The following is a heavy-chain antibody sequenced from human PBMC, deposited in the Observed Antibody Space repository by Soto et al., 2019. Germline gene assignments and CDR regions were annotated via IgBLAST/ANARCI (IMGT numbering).Heavy chain of an antibody. CDR2: IYGDDDQ. CDR3: AHRHRDSAGLFDL. J-gene: IGHJ4*02. V-gene: IGHV2-5*02. Sequence: QITLKESGPTLVKPTQTLTLTCTFSGFSLTTSAVGVGWIRQPPGKALEWLTVIYGDDDQRSSPSLRSRLTITTHTSKHQVVLRMTNRDPVDTATCYRAHRHRDSAGLFDLWGQGTLVTVSS. CDR1: GFSLTTSAVG.